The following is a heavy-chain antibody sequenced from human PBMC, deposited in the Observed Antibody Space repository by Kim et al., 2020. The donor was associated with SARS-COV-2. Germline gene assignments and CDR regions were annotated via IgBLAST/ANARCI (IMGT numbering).Heavy chain of an antibody. D-gene: IGHD4-17*01. CDR3: AKDIDYAPLNYMDV. J-gene: IGHJ6*03. V-gene: IGHV3-43*01. Sequence: YSHSGTGRFTISCDNSKDSLYLQMNSLRTEDTALYYCAKDIDYAPLNYMDVWGKGTTVTVSS.